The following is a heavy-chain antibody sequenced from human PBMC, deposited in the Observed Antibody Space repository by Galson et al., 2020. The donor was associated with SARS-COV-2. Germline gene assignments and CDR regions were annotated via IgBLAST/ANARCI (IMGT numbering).Heavy chain of an antibody. D-gene: IGHD3-10*01. CDR1: GGSFSDYS. V-gene: IGHV4-34*01. CDR2: ISHSGST. Sequence: SQTLSLTCAVYGGSFSDYSWTWVRQPPGKGLEWIGEISHSGSTNYSPSLKSRVFMSVDTSKNQFSLKLRSMTAADTAVYYCARGGSRPIMAFDYYYCYRDVWCKGSTVTVS. J-gene: IGHJ6*03. CDR3: ARGGSRPIMAFDYYYCYRDV.